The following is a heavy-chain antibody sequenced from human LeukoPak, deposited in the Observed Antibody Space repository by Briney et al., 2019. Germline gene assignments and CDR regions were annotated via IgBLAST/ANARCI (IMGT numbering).Heavy chain of an antibody. CDR1: GYTFTSYA. D-gene: IGHD5-24*01. Sequence: ASVKVSCKASGYTFTSYAMHWVRQAPGQGLEWMGWITPSGGTNYPQKFQGRVAITWDTSITTAYMDLSRLTSDDTAVYYCARDRYGDGFAHFDYWGQGAPVTVSS. J-gene: IGHJ4*02. CDR3: ARDRYGDGFAHFDY. CDR2: ITPSGGT. V-gene: IGHV1-2*02.